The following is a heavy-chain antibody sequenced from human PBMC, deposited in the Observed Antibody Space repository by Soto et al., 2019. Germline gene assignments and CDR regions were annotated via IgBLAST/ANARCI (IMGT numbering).Heavy chain of an antibody. CDR1: GGSFSGYY. J-gene: IGHJ5*02. CDR3: ARGPGMITFGGVTPWFDP. CDR2: INHSGST. D-gene: IGHD3-16*01. V-gene: IGHV4-34*01. Sequence: SETLSLTCAVYGGSFSGYYWSWIRQPPGKGLEWIGEINHSGSTNYNPSLKSRVTISVDTSKNQFSLKLSSVTAADTAVYYCARGPGMITFGGVTPWFDPWGQGTLVTVSS.